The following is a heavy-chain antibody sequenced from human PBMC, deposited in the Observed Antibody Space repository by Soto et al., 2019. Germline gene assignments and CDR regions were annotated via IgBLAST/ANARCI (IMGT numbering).Heavy chain of an antibody. J-gene: IGHJ3*02. CDR1: GYTLTELS. CDR3: ATDSGYCSGGSCYVYLKAFDI. CDR2: FDPEDGET. Sequence: ASVKVSCKVSGYTLTELSMHWVRQAPGKGLEWMGGFDPEDGETIYAQKFQGRVTMTEDTSTDTAYMELSSLRSEDTAVYYCATDSGYCSGGSCYVYLKAFDIWGQGTMVTVSS. D-gene: IGHD2-15*01. V-gene: IGHV1-24*01.